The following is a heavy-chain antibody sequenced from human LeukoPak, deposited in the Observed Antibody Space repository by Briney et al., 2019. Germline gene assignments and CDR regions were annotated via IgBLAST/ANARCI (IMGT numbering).Heavy chain of an antibody. CDR3: ARVLGGPYYYYYMDV. CDR1: GFTFSSYS. D-gene: IGHD3-16*01. Sequence: GGSLRLSCAASGFTFSSYSMNWVRQAPGKGLEWVSYISSSSSTIYYADSVKGRFTISRDNAKNSLYLQMNSLRAEDTAVYYCARVLGGPYYYYYMDVWGKGTTVTVSS. V-gene: IGHV3-48*01. CDR2: ISSSSSTI. J-gene: IGHJ6*03.